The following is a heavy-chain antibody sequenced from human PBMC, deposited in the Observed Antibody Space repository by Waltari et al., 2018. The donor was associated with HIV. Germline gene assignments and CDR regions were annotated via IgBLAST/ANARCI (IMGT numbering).Heavy chain of an antibody. CDR2: INSDVGSS. V-gene: IGHV3-74*03. J-gene: IGHJ4*02. D-gene: IGHD1-26*01. Sequence: EVQLVESGGGLVQPGGSLRLSCAASGFSFSSYWMHWDRQAPGMGLVCVKRINSDVGSSEYADSMKGGFTISRDNAKNTLYLKMNSLGAENTAVYFCAREGATSGSYFFDSWGQGTLVTVSS. CDR1: GFSFSSYW. CDR3: AREGATSGSYFFDS.